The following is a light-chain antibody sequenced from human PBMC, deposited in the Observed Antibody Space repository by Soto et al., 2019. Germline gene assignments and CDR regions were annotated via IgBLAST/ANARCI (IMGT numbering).Light chain of an antibody. V-gene: IGKV3-15*01. Sequence: ETVITQSPATLSVSPGESATLSCRASQSLGSNLAWYQQRPGQAPRLLIYGASTRATGIPARFSGSGSGTEFTLTISSLQSEDFAVYYCQQYNYWPAWTFGQGTKVDIK. CDR1: QSLGSN. CDR3: QQYNYWPAWT. J-gene: IGKJ1*01. CDR2: GAS.